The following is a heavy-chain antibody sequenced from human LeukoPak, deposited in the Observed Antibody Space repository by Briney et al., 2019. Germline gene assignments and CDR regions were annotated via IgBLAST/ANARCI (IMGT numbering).Heavy chain of an antibody. CDR3: TKEDSGGFYPYFDY. CDR1: GVTFSSYG. D-gene: IGHD3-22*01. CDR2: IRYNGSTK. V-gene: IGHV3-30*02. J-gene: IGHJ4*02. Sequence: GGSLRLSCAASGVTFSSYGMHWVRQPPGKGLEWVAFIRYNGSTKYYAASVKGGFTISRDHSKNTLHMQMNSWRAEDTAVYYCTKEDSGGFYPYFDYWGRGTLVTVSS.